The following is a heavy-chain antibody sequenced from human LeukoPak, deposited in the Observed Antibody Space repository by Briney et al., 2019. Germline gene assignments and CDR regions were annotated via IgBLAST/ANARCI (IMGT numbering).Heavy chain of an antibody. V-gene: IGHV3-23*01. CDR3: AKQTRRGDYGVYSYFDY. CDR1: GFTFSSYA. D-gene: IGHD4-17*01. Sequence: PGGSLRLSCAASGFTFSSYAMSWVRQAPGKGLEWVSAISGSGGSTYYADSVKGRFTISRDNSKNTLYLQMNSLRAEDTAVYYCAKQTRRGDYGVYSYFDYWGQGTLVTVSS. CDR2: ISGSGGST. J-gene: IGHJ4*02.